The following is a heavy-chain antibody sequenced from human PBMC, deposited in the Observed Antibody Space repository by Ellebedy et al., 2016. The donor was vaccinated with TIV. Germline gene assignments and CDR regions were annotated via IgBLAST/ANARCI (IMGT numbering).Heavy chain of an antibody. CDR2: IYHSGST. Sequence: SETLSLTXAVSGGSISSSNWWSWVRQPPGKGLEWIGEIYHSGSTNYNPSLKSRVTISVDTSKNQFSLKLSSVTAADTAVYYCARYCSSTSCYLRADAYWGQGTLVTVSS. J-gene: IGHJ4*02. CDR3: ARYCSSTSCYLRADAY. CDR1: GGSISSSNW. V-gene: IGHV4-4*02. D-gene: IGHD2-2*01.